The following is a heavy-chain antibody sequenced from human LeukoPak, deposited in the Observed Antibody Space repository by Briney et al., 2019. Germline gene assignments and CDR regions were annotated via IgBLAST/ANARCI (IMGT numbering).Heavy chain of an antibody. V-gene: IGHV3-30-3*01. CDR2: ISYDGSNK. CDR1: GFTFSSYA. J-gene: IGHJ4*02. Sequence: GGSLRLSCAASGFTFSSYAMNWVRQAPGKGLEWVAQISYDGSNKYYADSVKGRFTISRDNSKNTLSLHMNSLRAEDTSLYYCAKDRAAGAVTTYDSWGRGTLVTVSS. D-gene: IGHD4-17*01. CDR3: AKDRAAGAVTTYDS.